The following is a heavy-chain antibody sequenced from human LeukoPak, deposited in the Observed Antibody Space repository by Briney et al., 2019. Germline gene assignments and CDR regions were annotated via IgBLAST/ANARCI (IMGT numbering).Heavy chain of an antibody. CDR3: ARHVSSWSKRLLMDYFDY. D-gene: IGHD3-22*01. CDR2: IYYSGST. V-gene: IGHV4-39*01. Sequence: PSETLSLTCTVSGGSISSSSYYWGWIRQPPGKGLEWIGSIYYSGSTYYNPSLKSRVTISVDTSKNQFSLKLNSVTAADTAVYYCARHVSSWSKRLLMDYFDYWGQGTLVTVSS. J-gene: IGHJ4*02. CDR1: GGSISSSSYY.